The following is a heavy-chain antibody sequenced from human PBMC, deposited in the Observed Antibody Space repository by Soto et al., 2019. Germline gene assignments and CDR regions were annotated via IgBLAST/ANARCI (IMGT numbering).Heavy chain of an antibody. CDR2: MYNTGST. J-gene: IGHJ6*02. D-gene: IGHD2-21*02. Sequence: SETLCLTCTVSGGSISSYYWSGIGQPPGKGLEWIGYMYNTGSTIYNPSLKSRVTISVDTSKNQFSLKLNSVTAADTAVYYCARDLWGYCGADCYPLDVWGQGTTVTVS. CDR3: ARDLWGYCGADCYPLDV. V-gene: IGHV4-59*01. CDR1: GGSISSYY.